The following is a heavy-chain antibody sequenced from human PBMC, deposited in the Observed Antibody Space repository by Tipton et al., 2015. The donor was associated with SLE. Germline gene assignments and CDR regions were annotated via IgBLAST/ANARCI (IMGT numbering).Heavy chain of an antibody. D-gene: IGHD6-6*01. CDR2: IIPIFGTA. CDR1: GGSFSSYS. Sequence: QSGPEVKKPGSSVKVSCKASGGSFSSYSISWVRQAPGQGLEWMGGIIPIFGTANYAQKFQGRVTMTRNTSISTAYMELSSLRSEDTAVYYCARVPFEYSSCGMDVCGQGTTVTVSS. J-gene: IGHJ6*02. V-gene: IGHV1-69*05. CDR3: ARVPFEYSSCGMDV.